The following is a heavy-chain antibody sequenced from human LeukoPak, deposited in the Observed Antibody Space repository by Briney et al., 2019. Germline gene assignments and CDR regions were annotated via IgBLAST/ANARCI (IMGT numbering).Heavy chain of an antibody. Sequence: GGSLRLSCAASGFTFSSYWMSWVRQAPGKGLEWVANIKQDGSEKYYVDSVKGRFTISRDNAKNSLYLQMNSLRAEDTAVYYCAREMVRGVIRSKFDYWGQGTLVTVSS. D-gene: IGHD3-10*01. CDR3: AREMVRGVIRSKFDY. J-gene: IGHJ4*02. CDR1: GFTFSSYW. V-gene: IGHV3-7*01. CDR2: IKQDGSEK.